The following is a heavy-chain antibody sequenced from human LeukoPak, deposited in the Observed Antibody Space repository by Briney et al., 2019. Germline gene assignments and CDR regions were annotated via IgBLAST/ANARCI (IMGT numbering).Heavy chain of an antibody. V-gene: IGHV4-59*01. CDR1: GGSISEYY. Sequence: SETLSLTCTVSGGSISEYYWSWIRQPPGKGLEWIGYINYSGSTNYNPSLKSRVTISVDTSKNQISLILGSVTTADTAVYYCARQEVIVVPPAANWFDSWGQGTLVTVSS. D-gene: IGHD2-2*01. CDR2: INYSGST. CDR3: ARQEVIVVPPAANWFDS. J-gene: IGHJ5*01.